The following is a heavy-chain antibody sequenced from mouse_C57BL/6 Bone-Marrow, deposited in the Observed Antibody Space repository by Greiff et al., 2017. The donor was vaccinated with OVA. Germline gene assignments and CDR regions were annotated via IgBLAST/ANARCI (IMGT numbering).Heavy chain of an antibody. D-gene: IGHD2-4*01. CDR2: IDPENGDT. CDR3: TTPFYYDYLAY. CDR1: GFNIKDDY. J-gene: IGHJ2*01. Sequence: VQLKESGAELVRPGASVKLSCTASGFNIKDDYMHWVKQRPEQGLEWIGWIDPENGDTEYASKFQGKATIAADTSSNTAYLQPSSLTSEDTAVYYCTTPFYYDYLAYWGQGTTLTVSS. V-gene: IGHV14-4*01.